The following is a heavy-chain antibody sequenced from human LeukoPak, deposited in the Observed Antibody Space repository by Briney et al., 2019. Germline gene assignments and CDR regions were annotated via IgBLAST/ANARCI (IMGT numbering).Heavy chain of an antibody. Sequence: GGSLRLSCAASGFTFRSYVMYWVRQAPGRGLEYVSVISFTGDSTYYADSVKGRFAISRDNSKNMLYLHMGSLRDEDMAVYYCARRDTSAYFADSWGQGTLVTVSS. CDR1: GFTFRSYV. J-gene: IGHJ4*02. CDR3: ARRDTSAYFADS. CDR2: ISFTGDST. D-gene: IGHD2/OR15-2a*01. V-gene: IGHV3-64*02.